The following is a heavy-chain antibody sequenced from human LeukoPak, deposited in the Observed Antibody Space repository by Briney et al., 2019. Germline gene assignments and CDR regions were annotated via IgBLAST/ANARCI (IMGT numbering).Heavy chain of an antibody. CDR1: GFTVSSNS. D-gene: IGHD4/OR15-4a*01. J-gene: IGHJ4*02. V-gene: IGHV3-53*01. CDR2: IYSDNT. Sequence: GGSLRLSCTVSGFTVSSNSMSWVRQAPGKGLEWVSFIYSDNTYYSDSVKGRFTISRDNSKNTLYLQMNSLRAEDTAVYYCARRAGAYSHPYDYWGQGTLVTVSS. CDR3: ARRAGAYSHPYDY.